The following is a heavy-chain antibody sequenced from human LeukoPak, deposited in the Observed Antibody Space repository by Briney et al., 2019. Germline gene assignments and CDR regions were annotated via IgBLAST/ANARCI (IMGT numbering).Heavy chain of an antibody. CDR2: ISGSGGST. D-gene: IGHD1-7*01. Sequence: GGSLRLSCAASGFTFSSYAVSWVRQAPGKGLEWVSAISGSGGSTYYADSVKGRFTISRDNSKNTLYLQMNSLRAEDTAVYYCAKEGVSAGTRRGPGDYWGQGTLVTVSS. CDR1: GFTFSSYA. V-gene: IGHV3-23*01. CDR3: AKEGVSAGTRRGPGDY. J-gene: IGHJ4*02.